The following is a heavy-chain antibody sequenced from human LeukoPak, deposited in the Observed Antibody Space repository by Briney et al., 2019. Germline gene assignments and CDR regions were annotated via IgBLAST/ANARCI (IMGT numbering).Heavy chain of an antibody. CDR2: VDPEDGET. CDR1: GYTFTDYY. D-gene: IGHD3-10*01. J-gene: IGHJ4*02. CDR3: ATAYGPY. V-gene: IGHV1-69-2*01. Sequence: ASVKVSCKASGYTFTDYYMHWVQQAPGKGLEWMGRVDPEDGETIYAEKFQGRVTITADTSTDPAYMELSRLRSEDTAVYYCATAYGPYWGQGTLVTVSS.